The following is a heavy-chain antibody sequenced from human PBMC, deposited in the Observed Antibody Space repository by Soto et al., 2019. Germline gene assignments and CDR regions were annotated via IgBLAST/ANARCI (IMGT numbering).Heavy chain of an antibody. CDR3: ARGVRWGQLVRSYFDY. D-gene: IGHD6-13*01. V-gene: IGHV4-31*03. Sequence: KPSETLSLTCTVSGGSISSGGYYWSWIRQHPGKGLEWIGYIYYSGSTYYNPSLKSRVTISVDTSKNQFSLKLSSVTAADTAVYYCARGVRWGQLVRSYFDYWGQGTLVTVSS. J-gene: IGHJ4*02. CDR2: IYYSGST. CDR1: GGSISSGGYY.